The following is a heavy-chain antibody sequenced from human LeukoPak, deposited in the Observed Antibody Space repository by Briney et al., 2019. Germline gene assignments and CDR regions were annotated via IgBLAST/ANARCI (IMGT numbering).Heavy chain of an antibody. J-gene: IGHJ4*02. CDR3: ARGELLGSFDY. D-gene: IGHD1-26*01. V-gene: IGHV4-59*01. CDR2: IYYSEST. CDR1: GGSISSYY. Sequence: SETLSLTCTVSGGSISSYYWSWIRQTPGKGLEWIGYIYYSESTNYNPSLKSRVTISVDTSKNQISLKLSSVTAADTAVYYCARGELLGSFDYWGQGTLVTVSS.